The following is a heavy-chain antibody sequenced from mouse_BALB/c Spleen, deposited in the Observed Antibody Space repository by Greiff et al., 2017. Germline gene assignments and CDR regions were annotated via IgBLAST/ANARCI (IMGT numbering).Heavy chain of an antibody. D-gene: IGHD1-1*01. V-gene: IGHV5-17*02. J-gene: IGHJ1*01. CDR3: ARSTVVASYWYFDV. CDR1: GFTFSSFG. Sequence: EVNLVESGGGLVQPGGSRKLSCAASGFTFSSFGMHWVRQAPEKGLEWVAYISSGSSTIYYADTVKGRFTISRDNPKNTLFLQMTSLRSEDTAMYYCARSTVVASYWYFDVWGAGTTVTVSS. CDR2: ISSGSSTI.